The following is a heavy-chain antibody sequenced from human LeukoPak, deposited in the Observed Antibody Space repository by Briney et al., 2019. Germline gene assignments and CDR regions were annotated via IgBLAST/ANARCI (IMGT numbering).Heavy chain of an antibody. J-gene: IGHJ4*02. CDR3: ARDLLGQLYYFDY. CDR2: INPNSGGT. D-gene: IGHD1-1*01. CDR1: GYTFTGYY. Sequence: ASVKVSCKASGYTFTGYYIHWVRQAPGQGREWVGWINPNSGGTNYAQKFRGRVTMTRDTSISTAYMELSRLGSDDTAVYYCARDLLGQLYYFDYWGQGTLVTVSS. V-gene: IGHV1-2*02.